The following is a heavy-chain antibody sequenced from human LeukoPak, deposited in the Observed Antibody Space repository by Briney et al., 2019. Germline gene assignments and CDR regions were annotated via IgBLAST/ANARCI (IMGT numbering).Heavy chain of an antibody. Sequence: SETLSLTCTVSGGSISSGGYYWSWVRQHPGKGLEWIGHIAESGSTYYSPSLKSRVTISVDTSKNQFSLKLSSVTAADTAVYYCARVDYYPSGTYINSFDPWGQGTQVTVSS. CDR2: IAESGST. D-gene: IGHD3-10*01. V-gene: IGHV4-31*03. J-gene: IGHJ5*02. CDR3: ARVDYYPSGTYINSFDP. CDR1: GGSISSGGYY.